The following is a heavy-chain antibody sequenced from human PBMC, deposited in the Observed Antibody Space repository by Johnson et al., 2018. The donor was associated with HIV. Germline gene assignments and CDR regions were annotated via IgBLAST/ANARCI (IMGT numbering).Heavy chain of an antibody. Sequence: QMQLVESGGGLVKPGKSLRLSCEASGFNFNHAWMSWVRQAPGKGLEWVAVISYDGSKKYYADSVKGRFTISRDNSKNTLYLQMNSLRAEDTAVYYCAKAKHHWAVAALDAFDIWGQGTMVTVSS. CDR1: GFNFNHAW. CDR3: AKAKHHWAVAALDAFDI. J-gene: IGHJ3*02. V-gene: IGHV3-30*18. D-gene: IGHD6-19*01. CDR2: ISYDGSKK.